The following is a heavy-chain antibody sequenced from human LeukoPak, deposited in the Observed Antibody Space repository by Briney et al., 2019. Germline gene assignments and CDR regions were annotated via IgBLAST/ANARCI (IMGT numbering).Heavy chain of an antibody. D-gene: IGHD6-13*01. Sequence: PSETLSLTCTVSGGSISSYYWSWIRRPPGKGLEWIGYIYYSGSTNYNPSLKSRVTISVDKSKNQFSLKLSSVTAADTAVYYCARTAGYSSSWLFDYWGQGTLVTVSS. CDR3: ARTAGYSSSWLFDY. CDR1: GGSISSYY. CDR2: IYYSGST. V-gene: IGHV4-59*12. J-gene: IGHJ4*02.